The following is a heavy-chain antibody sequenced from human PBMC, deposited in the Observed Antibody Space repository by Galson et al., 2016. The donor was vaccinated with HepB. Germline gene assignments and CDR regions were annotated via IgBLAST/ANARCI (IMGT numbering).Heavy chain of an antibody. CDR3: ALSYSSSFY. D-gene: IGHD6-6*01. CDR1: GYTFSASY. Sequence: SVKVSCKASGYTFSASYIYWVRQAPGQGLEWMGVVNPINPNGGGTSYAQEFQGRLTMASDTSTSTVYMELSSLRSEDTAVYYCALSYSSSFYWGQGTLVTVSS. CDR2: VNPINPNGGGT. V-gene: IGHV1-46*01. J-gene: IGHJ4*02.